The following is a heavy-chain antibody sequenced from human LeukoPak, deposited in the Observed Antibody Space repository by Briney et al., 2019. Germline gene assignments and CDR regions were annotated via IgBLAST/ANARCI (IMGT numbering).Heavy chain of an antibody. D-gene: IGHD2-15*01. CDR1: GGSISSHY. CDR2: IYYSGST. Sequence: SETLSLTCTVSGGSISSHYWSWIRQPPGKGLEWIGYIYYSGSTNYNPSLKSRVTISVDTSKNQFSLKLGSVAAADTAVYYCARSSGYSERGYFDYWGQGTLVTVSS. J-gene: IGHJ4*02. CDR3: ARSSGYSERGYFDY. V-gene: IGHV4-59*11.